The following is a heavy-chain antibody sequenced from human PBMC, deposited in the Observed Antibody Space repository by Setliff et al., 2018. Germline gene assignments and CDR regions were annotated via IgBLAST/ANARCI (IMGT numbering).Heavy chain of an antibody. J-gene: IGHJ4*02. V-gene: IGHV4-38-2*01. Sequence: PSETLSLTCAVSGFSISSGYYWGWIRQPPGKGLEWIVNIHHSGKAYYNPSLKSRATISIDTSKDQFSLKLISMSAADTAVYFCARGRNIAARLLDSWGQGALVTVS. D-gene: IGHD6-6*01. CDR3: ARGRNIAARLLDS. CDR2: IHHSGKA. CDR1: GFSISSGYY.